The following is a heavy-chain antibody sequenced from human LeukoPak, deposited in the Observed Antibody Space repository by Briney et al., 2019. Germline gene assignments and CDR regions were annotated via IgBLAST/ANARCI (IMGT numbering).Heavy chain of an antibody. D-gene: IGHD2-8*01. CDR2: ISGSGGST. V-gene: IGHV3-23*01. J-gene: IGHJ4*02. CDR1: GFTFSNYA. CDR3: AKDRRVMVYAIAADY. Sequence: GGSLRLSCAASGFTFSNYAMSWVRQAPGKGLEWVSAISGSGGSTYYADSVKGRFTISRDNSKNTLYLQMNSLRAEDTAVYYCAKDRRVMVYAIAADYWGQGTLVTVSS.